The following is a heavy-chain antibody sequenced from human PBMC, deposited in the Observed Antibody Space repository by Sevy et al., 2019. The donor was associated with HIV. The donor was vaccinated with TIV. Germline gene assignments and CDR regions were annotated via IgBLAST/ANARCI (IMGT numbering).Heavy chain of an antibody. CDR3: ARDVSTVSYVAFDY. V-gene: IGHV3-7*01. D-gene: IGHD4-4*01. CDR2: IKQDGSEK. J-gene: IGHJ4*02. Sequence: GGSLRLSCAASGFTFSSYWMSWVRQAPGKGLEWVANIKQDGSEKYYVDSVKGRFTISRDNAKNSLYLQMNSLRAEDTAVYYCARDVSTVSYVAFDYWGQGTLVTVSS. CDR1: GFTFSSYW.